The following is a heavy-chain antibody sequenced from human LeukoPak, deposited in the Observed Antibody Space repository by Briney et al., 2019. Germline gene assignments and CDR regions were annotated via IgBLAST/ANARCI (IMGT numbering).Heavy chain of an antibody. V-gene: IGHV4-30-4*01. J-gene: IGHJ4*02. CDR3: ARTHCSGGSCYGFYYYFDY. Sequence: PSETLSLTCTVSGGSISGGDYYWSWIRQPPGKGLEWIGYIYYSGSTYYNPSLKSRVTISVDTSKNQFSLKLSSVTAADTAVYYCARTHCSGGSCYGFYYYFDYWGQGTLVTVSS. CDR2: IYYSGST. D-gene: IGHD2-15*01. CDR1: GGSISGGDYY.